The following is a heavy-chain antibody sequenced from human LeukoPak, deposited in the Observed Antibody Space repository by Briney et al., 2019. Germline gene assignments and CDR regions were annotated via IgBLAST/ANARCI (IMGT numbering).Heavy chain of an antibody. J-gene: IGHJ4*02. CDR2: IYTSGST. D-gene: IGHD3-10*01. CDR1: GGSISSYY. Sequence: SETLSLTCTVSGGSISSYYWSWIRQRAGKGLEWIGRIYTSGSTNYNPSLKSRGTMSVDTSKNQFSLKLSSVTASDTAVYYCASSTSGIGFDYWGQGTLVTVSS. CDR3: ASSTSGIGFDY. V-gene: IGHV4-4*07.